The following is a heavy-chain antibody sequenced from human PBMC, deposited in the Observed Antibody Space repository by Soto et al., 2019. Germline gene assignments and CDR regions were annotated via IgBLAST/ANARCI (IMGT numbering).Heavy chain of an antibody. CDR2: ISGSGGST. CDR3: AKERGQWELNDNAFDI. D-gene: IGHD1-26*01. CDR1: GFTFSSYA. V-gene: IGHV3-23*01. Sequence: GGSLRLSCAASGFTFSSYAMSWVRQAPGKGLEWVSAISGSGGSTYYADSVKGRFTISRDNSKNTLYLQMNSLRAEDTAVYYCAKERGQWELNDNAFDIWGQGTMVTVSS. J-gene: IGHJ3*02.